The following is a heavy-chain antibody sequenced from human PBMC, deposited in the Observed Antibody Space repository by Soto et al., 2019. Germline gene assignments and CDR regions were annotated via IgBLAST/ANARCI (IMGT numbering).Heavy chain of an antibody. D-gene: IGHD6-13*01. CDR1: GYTFTSYA. V-gene: IGHV1-3*01. CDR3: ARDTILDSSSGYEGGGILDY. Sequence: ASVKVSCKASGYTFTSYAMHWVRQAPGQRLEWMGWINAGNGNTKYSQKFQGRVTITRDTSTSTAYMELRSLRSDDTAVYYCARDTILDSSSGYEGGGILDYWGQGALVTVSS. CDR2: INAGNGNT. J-gene: IGHJ4*02.